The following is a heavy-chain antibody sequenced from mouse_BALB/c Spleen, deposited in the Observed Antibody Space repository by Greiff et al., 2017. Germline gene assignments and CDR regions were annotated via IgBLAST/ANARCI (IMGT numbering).Heavy chain of an antibody. D-gene: IGHD2-10*02. Sequence: VQLQQSGPELVKPGASVKISCKASGYTFTDYYMNWVKQSHGKSLEWIGLVNPNNGGTSYNQKFKGKATLTVDKSSSTAYMELRSLTSEDSAVYYCARNKYGKGGFAYWGQGTLVTVSA. J-gene: IGHJ3*01. CDR3: ARNKYGKGGFAY. CDR1: GYTFTDYY. V-gene: IGHV1-26*01. CDR2: VNPNNGGT.